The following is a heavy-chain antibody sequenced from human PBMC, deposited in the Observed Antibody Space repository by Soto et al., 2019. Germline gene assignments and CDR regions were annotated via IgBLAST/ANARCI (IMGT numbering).Heavy chain of an antibody. J-gene: IGHJ3*01. V-gene: IGHV1-8*01. D-gene: IGHD2-2*01. Sequence: ASVKVSCKASGYTFTSYDINWVRQATGQGLEWMGWMNPNSGNTGYAQKFQGRVTMTRNTSISTAYMELSSLRSEDTAVYYCAIEYQLLHDAFDFWGQGTRVTL. CDR3: AIEYQLLHDAFDF. CDR1: GYTFTSYD. CDR2: MNPNSGNT.